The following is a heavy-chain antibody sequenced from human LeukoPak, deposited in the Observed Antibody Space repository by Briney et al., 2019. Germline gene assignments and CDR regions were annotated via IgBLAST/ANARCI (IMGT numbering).Heavy chain of an antibody. Sequence: GGSLRLSCAASGFTFSRYEMNWVRQAPGKGLEWVSYISRSGDTIYFADSVKGRFTISRDNAKNSLYLQMSSLRAEDTAVYYCAKDYASDYWGQGTLVTVSS. D-gene: IGHD3-10*01. J-gene: IGHJ4*02. CDR1: GFTFSRYE. V-gene: IGHV3-48*03. CDR2: ISRSGDTI. CDR3: AKDYASDY.